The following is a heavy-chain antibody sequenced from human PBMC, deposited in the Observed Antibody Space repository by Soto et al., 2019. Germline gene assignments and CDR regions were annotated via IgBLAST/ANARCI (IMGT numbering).Heavy chain of an antibody. V-gene: IGHV4-34*01. D-gene: IGHD2-8*01. J-gene: IGHJ4*02. CDR3: ARGLDDCTNGVCSRYHDY. CDR2: INHSGST. CDR1: GGSFRGYY. Sequence: PSETLSLTSAVYGGSFRGYYCSWIRQPPGKGLEWIGEINHSGSTNYNPSLKSRVTISVDTSKNQFSLKLSSVTAADTAVYYCARGLDDCTNGVCSRYHDYWGQGTLVTVSS.